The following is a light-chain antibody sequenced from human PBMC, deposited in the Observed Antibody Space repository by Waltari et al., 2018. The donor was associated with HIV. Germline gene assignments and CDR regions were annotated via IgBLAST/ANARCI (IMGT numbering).Light chain of an antibody. V-gene: IGKV1-5*03. CDR3: QQYNGYPLT. J-gene: IGKJ4*01. Sequence: DIQMTQSPSTLSASVGDRVIITCRASQSISSGLAWYQQRPGRAPNLLIYKASSLRSGVPSRFSGSGSGTEFTLTISSLQPDDFATYYCQQYNGYPLTFGGGTNVEIK. CDR1: QSISSG. CDR2: KAS.